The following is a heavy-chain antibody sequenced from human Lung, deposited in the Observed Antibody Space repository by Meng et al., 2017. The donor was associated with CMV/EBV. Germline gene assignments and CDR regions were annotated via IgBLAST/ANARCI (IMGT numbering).Heavy chain of an antibody. D-gene: IGHD2-15*01. CDR3: AHKRSGTYFDY. CDR1: GLTRSTGGVV. CDR2: IYWDDDK. Sequence: LQYAGTTVVKPTLLITLTCTFSGLTRSTGGVVVGLIRQPPEKALECLALIYWDDDKRYRPSLKSRLTITKDTSKNQVFLTMTNMHPGDTASYYCAHKRSGTYFDYWGQGTLVTVSS. J-gene: IGHJ4*02. V-gene: IGHV2-5*02.